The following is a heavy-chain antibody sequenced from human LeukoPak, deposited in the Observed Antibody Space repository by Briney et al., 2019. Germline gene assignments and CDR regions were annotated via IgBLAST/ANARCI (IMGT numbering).Heavy chain of an antibody. CDR3: ARVGLDGMRNGMDV. V-gene: IGHV3-11*05. Sequence: PGGSLRLSCAASGFTFSDSYMSWIRQAPGKGLEWVSYISSSSTYTDYADSVKGRVTISRDNARNSLYLQMNSLRAEDTAVYYCARVGLDGMRNGMDVGGQGNAVTVSS. D-gene: IGHD5-24*01. CDR1: GFTFSDSY. J-gene: IGHJ6*02. CDR2: ISSSSTYT.